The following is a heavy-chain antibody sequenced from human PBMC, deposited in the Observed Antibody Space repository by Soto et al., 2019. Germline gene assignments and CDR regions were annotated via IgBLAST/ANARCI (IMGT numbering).Heavy chain of an antibody. CDR2: ISSRGSA. CDR3: ARIYSSSPGGYYFYGMDV. Sequence: SETLSLTCTVSGGTVSSGGYYWSWIRQPPGKGLEWIGYISSRGSANYNPSLKSRVTISVDTSKNQFSLKLSSVTAADTAVYYCARIYSSSPGGYYFYGMDVWGQGTTVTVSS. V-gene: IGHV4-61*08. CDR1: GGTVSSGGYY. J-gene: IGHJ6*02. D-gene: IGHD6-6*01.